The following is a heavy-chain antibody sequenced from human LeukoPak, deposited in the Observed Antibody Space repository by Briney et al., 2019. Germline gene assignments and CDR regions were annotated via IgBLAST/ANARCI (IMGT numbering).Heavy chain of an antibody. V-gene: IGHV1-8*01. Sequence: ASVKVSCKASGYTFTSYDINWVRQATGQGLEWMGWTNPNSGNTGYAQRFQGRVTKTRNTSISTAYMELSSLRSEDAAVYYCARTGTYYYYYMDVWGKGTTVTISS. CDR1: GYTFTSYD. CDR2: TNPNSGNT. J-gene: IGHJ6*03. D-gene: IGHD1-14*01. CDR3: ARTGTYYYYYMDV.